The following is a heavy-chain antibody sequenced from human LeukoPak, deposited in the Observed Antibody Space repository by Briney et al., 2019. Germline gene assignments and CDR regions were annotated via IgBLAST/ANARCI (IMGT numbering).Heavy chain of an antibody. CDR1: GGSISSTSYY. CDR3: ARADDWFDP. Sequence: PSETLSLTCTVSGGSISSTSYYWGWIRQPPGQGLEWIGSMYYSGSTYYNPSLKSRLTISVDMSKNHLSLRLSSVTATDTAVYYCARADDWFDPWGQGTLVTVSS. CDR2: MYYSGST. J-gene: IGHJ5*02. V-gene: IGHV4-39*02.